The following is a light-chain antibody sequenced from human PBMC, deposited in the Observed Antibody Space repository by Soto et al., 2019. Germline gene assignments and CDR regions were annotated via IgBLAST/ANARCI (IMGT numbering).Light chain of an antibody. Sequence: QSALTQPASVSGSPGQSVTISCTGPRSDIGDSNFISWYQHSPGKAPRLLIYEVNNRPSGVSRRFSGSKAGNTASLTISGLPDDDEADYFCASFISGTILVFGSGTNVTVL. CDR2: EVN. V-gene: IGLV2-14*01. CDR3: ASFISGTILV. CDR1: RSDIGDSNF. J-gene: IGLJ1*01.